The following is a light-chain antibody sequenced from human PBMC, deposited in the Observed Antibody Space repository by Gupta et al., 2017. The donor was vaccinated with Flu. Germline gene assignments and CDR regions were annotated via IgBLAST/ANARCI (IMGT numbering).Light chain of an antibody. Sequence: EIVMTQSPATLSVSPGERATLSCRASQSVSSNLAWYQQKPGQAPRLLIYGASTRATGIPARFSGSGSGTEFTLTMSSLQSEDFAVYYCQQYNNWPPPTFGGGTKVEIK. CDR2: GAS. CDR1: QSVSSN. J-gene: IGKJ4*01. V-gene: IGKV3-15*01. CDR3: QQYNNWPPPT.